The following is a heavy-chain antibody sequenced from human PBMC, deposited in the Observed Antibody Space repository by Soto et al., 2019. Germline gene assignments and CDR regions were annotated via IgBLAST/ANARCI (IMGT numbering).Heavy chain of an antibody. CDR2: IYYSGST. CDR1: GASISSYY. V-gene: IGHV4-59*01. Sequence: SETLSLTCTVSGASISSYYWSWIRQPPGKGLEWIGYIYYSGSTNYNPSLKSRVTISVDTSKNQLSLKVSSVTATDTAIYYCAKKVNSGPGSQYFDYWGQGTLVTVSS. CDR3: AKKVNSGPGSQYFDY. J-gene: IGHJ4*02. D-gene: IGHD3-10*01.